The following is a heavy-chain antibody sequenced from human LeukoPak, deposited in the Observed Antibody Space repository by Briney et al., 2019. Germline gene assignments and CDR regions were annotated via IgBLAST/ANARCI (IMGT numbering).Heavy chain of an antibody. J-gene: IGHJ6*02. CDR2: ISGSGAST. CDR1: GFTFSSYA. D-gene: IGHD4-17*01. Sequence: PGGSLRLSCVASGFTFSSYALNWVRQTPGKGLEWVSTISGSGASTYYADAVRGRFTISRDNSRNTLQLQMNSLRAEDTAVYYCARVRYDYYGMDVWGQGTTVTVSS. V-gene: IGHV3-23*01. CDR3: ARVRYDYYGMDV.